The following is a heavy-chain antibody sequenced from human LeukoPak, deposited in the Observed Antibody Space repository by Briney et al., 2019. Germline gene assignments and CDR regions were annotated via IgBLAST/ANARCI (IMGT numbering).Heavy chain of an antibody. CDR1: GFTFSSYG. Sequence: RTGGSLRLSCAASGFTFSSYGMHWVRQAPGKGLEWVAVISYDGSNEYYADSVKGRFTISRDNSKNTLYLQMNSLRAEDTAVYYCAKDQRRTRGGSSWYVLDYWGQGTLVTVSS. CDR3: AKDQRRTRGGSSWYVLDY. CDR2: ISYDGSNE. D-gene: IGHD6-13*01. J-gene: IGHJ4*02. V-gene: IGHV3-30*18.